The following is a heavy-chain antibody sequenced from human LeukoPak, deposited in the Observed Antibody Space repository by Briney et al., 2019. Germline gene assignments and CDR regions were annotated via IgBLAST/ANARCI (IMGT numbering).Heavy chain of an antibody. V-gene: IGHV1-2*02. D-gene: IGHD3-22*01. CDR1: GYTFTGYY. Sequence: ASVKVSCKASGYTFTGYYMHWVRQAPGQGLEWMGWINPNSGGTNYAQKFQGRVTMTRDTSISTAYMELSRLRSDDTAVYYCARDKRGRSYYDSSGYYRYYFDYWGQGTLVTVSS. J-gene: IGHJ4*02. CDR3: ARDKRGRSYYDSSGYYRYYFDY. CDR2: INPNSGGT.